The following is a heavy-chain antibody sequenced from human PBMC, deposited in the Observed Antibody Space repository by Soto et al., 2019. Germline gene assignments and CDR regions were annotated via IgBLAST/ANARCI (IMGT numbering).Heavy chain of an antibody. D-gene: IGHD6-13*01. CDR3: ARDRIAAAVHQYNRFDP. CDR2: ISYDGSNK. CDR1: GFTFSSYA. V-gene: IGHV3-30-3*01. Sequence: QVQLVESGGGVVQPGRSLRLSCAASGFTFSSYAMHWVRQAPGKGLEWVAVISYDGSNKYYADSVKGRFTISRDNSKNTLYLQMNSLRAEDTAVYYCARDRIAAAVHQYNRFDPWGQGTLVTVSS. J-gene: IGHJ5*02.